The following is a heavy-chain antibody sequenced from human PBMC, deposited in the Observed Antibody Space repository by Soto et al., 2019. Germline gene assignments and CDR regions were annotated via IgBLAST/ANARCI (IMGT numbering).Heavy chain of an antibody. CDR2: IKSKTDGGTT. CDR1: GFTFSNAW. D-gene: IGHD3-16*01. Sequence: GGSLRLSCAASGFTFSNAWMSWVRQAPGKGLEWVGRIKSKTDGGTTDYAAPVKGRFTISRDDSKNTLYLQMNSLKTEDTAVYYCAKDLGGSPSFDYWGQGTLVTVSS. V-gene: IGHV3-15*01. CDR3: AKDLGGSPSFDY. J-gene: IGHJ4*02.